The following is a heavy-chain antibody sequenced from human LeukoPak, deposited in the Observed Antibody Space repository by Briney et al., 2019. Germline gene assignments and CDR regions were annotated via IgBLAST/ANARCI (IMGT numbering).Heavy chain of an antibody. Sequence: PGGSLRLSCAASGFTFNNYAMNWVRQAPGKGLEWVSGITGNSVRTYYADSVKGRFTISRDNSKNTLFLQMNSLRAEDTAIYYCAKLSRSQWLAKYYYYYYYMDVWGKGTTVTVSS. V-gene: IGHV3-23*01. J-gene: IGHJ6*03. D-gene: IGHD6-19*01. CDR1: GFTFNNYA. CDR3: AKLSRSQWLAKYYYYYYYMDV. CDR2: ITGNSVRT.